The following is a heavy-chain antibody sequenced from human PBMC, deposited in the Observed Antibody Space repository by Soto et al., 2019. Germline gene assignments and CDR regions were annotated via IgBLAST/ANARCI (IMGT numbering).Heavy chain of an antibody. V-gene: IGHV4-31*03. CDR2: IYYSGST. CDR3: SRFRGFGELLSGPTDY. CDR1: GGSISSGGYY. J-gene: IGHJ4*02. Sequence: SETLSLTCTVSGGSISSGGYYWSWIRQHPGKGLEWIGYIYYSGSTYYNPSLKSRVTISVDTSKNQFSLKLSSVTAAATAVYNCSRFRGFGELLSGPTDYWGQGIQVTVSS. D-gene: IGHD3-10*01.